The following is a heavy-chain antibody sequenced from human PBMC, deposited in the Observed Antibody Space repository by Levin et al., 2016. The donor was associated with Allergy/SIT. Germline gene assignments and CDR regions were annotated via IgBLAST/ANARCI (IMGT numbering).Heavy chain of an antibody. CDR2: IGGSAGTT. CDR1: GFTFSSYA. D-gene: IGHD2-15*01. J-gene: IGHJ6*02. Sequence: ESLKISCVASGFTFSSYAMSWVRQAPGRGLEWVSSIGGSAGTTSYADSVKGRFTISRDNSKNTLYLQMNSLRGEDTAVYFCAKSIVVVAPAPYYGLDVWGRGTTVTVSS. CDR3: AKSIVVVAPAPYYGLDV. V-gene: IGHV3-23*01.